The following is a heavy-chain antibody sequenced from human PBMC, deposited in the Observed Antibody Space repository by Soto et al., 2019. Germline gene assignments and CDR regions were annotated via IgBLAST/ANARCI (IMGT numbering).Heavy chain of an antibody. CDR1: GGTFSSYA. CDR2: IIPIFGTA. D-gene: IGHD3-22*01. J-gene: IGHJ5*02. V-gene: IGHV1-69*06. Sequence: ASVKVSCKASGGTFSSYAISWVRQAPGQGLEWMGGIIPIFGTANYAQKFQGRVTITADKSTSTAYMELSSLRSEDTAVYYCASYYYDSSGYYPVLAPWGQGTLVTVSS. CDR3: ASYYYDSSGYYPVLAP.